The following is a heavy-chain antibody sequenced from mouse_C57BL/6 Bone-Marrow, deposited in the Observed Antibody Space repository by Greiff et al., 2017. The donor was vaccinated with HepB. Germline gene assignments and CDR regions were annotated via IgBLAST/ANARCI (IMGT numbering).Heavy chain of an antibody. CDR3: AREATVVDWYFDV. CDR1: GYTFTDYN. V-gene: IGHV1-18*01. D-gene: IGHD1-1*01. CDR2: INPNNGGT. Sequence: VQLQQSGPELVKPGASVKIPCKASGYTFTDYNMDWVKQSHGKSLEWIGDINPNNGGTIYNQKFKGKATLTVDKSSSTAYMELRSLTSEDTAVYYCAREATVVDWYFDVWGTGTTVTVSS. J-gene: IGHJ1*03.